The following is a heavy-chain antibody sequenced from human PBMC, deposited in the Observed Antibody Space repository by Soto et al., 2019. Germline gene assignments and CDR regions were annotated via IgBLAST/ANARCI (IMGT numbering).Heavy chain of an antibody. J-gene: IGHJ6*02. V-gene: IGHV4-39*03. CDR2: IYYSGST. CDR1: GGSISSRSYY. Sequence: SETLSLTCTVSGGSISSRSYYWGWLRQQPGKGPEWIGSIYYSGSTYYNPSLKSRVTISVDTSKNQFSLKLSSLTVADADVFFYFCYCYGNNQDRLDVWGQGTSVTVSS. CDR3: FCYCYGNNQDRLDV. D-gene: IGHD3-16*02.